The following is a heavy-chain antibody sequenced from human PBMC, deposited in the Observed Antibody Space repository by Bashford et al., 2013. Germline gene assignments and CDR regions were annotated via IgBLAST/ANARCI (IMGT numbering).Heavy chain of an antibody. J-gene: IGHJ4*02. D-gene: IGHD2-15*01. V-gene: IGHV3-53*01. CDR2: IYSGGTT. Sequence: VRQAPGKGLECVSLIYSGGTTYSADSVKGRFTISRDNSKNTVYLQMNSLRAEDTAVYYCARARPTHYFDYWGQGVLVTVSS. CDR3: ARARPTHYFDY.